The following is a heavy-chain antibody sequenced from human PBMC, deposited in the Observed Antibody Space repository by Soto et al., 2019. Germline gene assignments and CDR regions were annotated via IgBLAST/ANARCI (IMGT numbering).Heavy chain of an antibody. D-gene: IGHD3-22*01. Sequence: EVQLVESGGGLVKPGGSLRLSCATSGFTFSSYSMNWVRQAPGKGLEWVSSISSSSSYTYYADSVKGRFTISRDNAKNSMYLQINSLRAEDTAVYYCSRPPNYYDSRAYYGYWGQGTLVTVSS. CDR3: SRPPNYYDSRAYYGY. V-gene: IGHV3-21*01. J-gene: IGHJ4*02. CDR1: GFTFSSYS. CDR2: ISSSSSYT.